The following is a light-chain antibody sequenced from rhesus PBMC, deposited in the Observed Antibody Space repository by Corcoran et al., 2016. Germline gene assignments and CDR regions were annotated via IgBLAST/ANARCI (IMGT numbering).Light chain of an antibody. V-gene: IGKV1-28*01. CDR3: FQRAIYPFT. Sequence: DIQMTQSPSSLSASVGDTVTITCRASQDIGSDVNLFQQKPGQAPNLLIYSASSMESGVPSRFSGSGSGTEFTLTITSLQPGDFAAYYCFQRAIYPFTFGPGTKLDI. J-gene: IGKJ3*01. CDR1: QDIGSD. CDR2: SAS.